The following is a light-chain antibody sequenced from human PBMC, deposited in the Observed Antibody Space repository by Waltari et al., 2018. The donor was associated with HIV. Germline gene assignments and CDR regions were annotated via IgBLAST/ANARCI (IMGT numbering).Light chain of an antibody. V-gene: IGKV4-1*01. CDR3: QQHASTPYT. J-gene: IGKJ2*01. CDR1: PSVLYSCNNKNN. CDR2: WAP. Sequence: DIVMTQLPDSLAVSLGARATINCKSSPSVLYSCNNKNNLACSQQKPGQPPKLLINWAPTRESGVPDRFSGSGSGTDFTLTISSRQAEDVAVYYCQQHASTPYTFGQGTKLEIK.